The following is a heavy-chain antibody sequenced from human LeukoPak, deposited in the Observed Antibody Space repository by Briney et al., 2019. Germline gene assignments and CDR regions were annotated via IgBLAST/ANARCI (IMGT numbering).Heavy chain of an antibody. CDR3: ARDFYSDSSGYYKNGYFQH. V-gene: IGHV3-21*01. CDR2: ISSSSSYI. D-gene: IGHD3-22*01. CDR1: GFTFSNYA. Sequence: GGSLRLSSAPSGFTFSNYAMNWVRQAPGKGLEWVSFISSSSSYIHYADSVKGRFTISRDNAKNSLYLQMNSLRAEDTAVYYCARDFYSDSSGYYKNGYFQHWGQGTLVTVSS. J-gene: IGHJ1*01.